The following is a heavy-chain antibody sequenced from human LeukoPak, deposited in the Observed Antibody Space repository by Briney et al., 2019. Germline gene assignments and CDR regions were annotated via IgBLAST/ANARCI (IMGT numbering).Heavy chain of an antibody. CDR2: IKQDGSEK. J-gene: IGHJ4*02. Sequence: GGSLRLSCAASGFTFSSYWMNWVRQAPGKGLEWVANIKQDGSEKSYVDSVKGRFTISRDNAKNSLYLQMNSLRVEDTAIYYCARGWGPYRPQNYWGQGTVVTVSS. CDR3: ARGWGPYRPQNY. D-gene: IGHD3-16*01. CDR1: GFTFSSYW. V-gene: IGHV3-7*01.